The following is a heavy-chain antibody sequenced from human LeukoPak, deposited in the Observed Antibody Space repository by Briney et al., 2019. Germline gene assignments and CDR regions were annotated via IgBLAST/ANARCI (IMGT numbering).Heavy chain of an antibody. CDR1: GFTFSSSA. D-gene: IGHD5-18*01. CDR3: AKYALQLWFFYFDY. J-gene: IGHJ4*02. Sequence: GGSLRLSCAASGFTFSSSAMSWVRQAPGKGLYWVSAISGSGTGTYYADSVEGRFTISRDNSKNTLYLQMNSLRAEDTAVYYCAKYALQLWFFYFDYWGQGTLVTVSS. V-gene: IGHV3-23*01. CDR2: ISGSGTGT.